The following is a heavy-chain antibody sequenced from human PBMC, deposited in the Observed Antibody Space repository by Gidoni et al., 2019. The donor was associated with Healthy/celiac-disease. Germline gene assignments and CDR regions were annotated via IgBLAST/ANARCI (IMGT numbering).Heavy chain of an antibody. Sequence: QVQLVASGGGGVQPGRSLRLSCAASGFHFSSYGMHWVRQAPGKGLEWVAVIWYDGSNKYYADSVKGRFTISRDNSKNTLYLQMNSLRAEDTAVYYCAMASTTVTTSPVDYWGQGTLVTVSS. CDR2: IWYDGSNK. CDR3: AMASTTVTTSPVDY. D-gene: IGHD4-17*01. J-gene: IGHJ4*02. CDR1: GFHFSSYG. V-gene: IGHV3-33*01.